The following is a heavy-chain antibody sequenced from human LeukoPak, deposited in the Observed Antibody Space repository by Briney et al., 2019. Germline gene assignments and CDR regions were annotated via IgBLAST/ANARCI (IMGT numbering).Heavy chain of an antibody. CDR1: GFTFSSYA. CDR2: ISYDGSNK. CDR3: ARDRYCRGGSCYSYYFDY. V-gene: IGHV3-30-3*01. D-gene: IGHD2-15*01. Sequence: GRSLRLSCAASGFTFSSYAMHWVRQAPGKGLEWVAFISYDGSNKYYADSVKGRFTISRDNSKNTLYLQMNSLRAEDTAVYYCARDRYCRGGSCYSYYFDYWGQGTLVTVSA. J-gene: IGHJ4*02.